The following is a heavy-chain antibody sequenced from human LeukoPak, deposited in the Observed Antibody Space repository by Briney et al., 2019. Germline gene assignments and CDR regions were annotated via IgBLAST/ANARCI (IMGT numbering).Heavy chain of an antibody. CDR2: IDTDGSIT. D-gene: IGHD3-22*01. V-gene: IGHV3-74*01. CDR3: ARENYEGYDYDSSGFFN. Sequence: GGSLRLSCAASGFTFSSYAMSWVRQAPGKGLVWVSRIDTDGSITSYADSVKGRFTISRDNAKNTLYLQMNSVSAEDTAVYYCARENYEGYDYDSSGFFNWGQGTLVTVSS. CDR1: GFTFSSYA. J-gene: IGHJ4*02.